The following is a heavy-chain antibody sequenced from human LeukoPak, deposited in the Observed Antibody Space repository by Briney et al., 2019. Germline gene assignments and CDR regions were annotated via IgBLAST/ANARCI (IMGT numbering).Heavy chain of an antibody. V-gene: IGHV1-69*13. Sequence: ASVKVSCKASGGTFSSYAISWVRQAPGQGLEWMGGIIPIFGTANYAQKFQGRVTITADESTSTAYMELSSLRSEDTAVYYCAGREYGSGSYQHFDYWGQGTLVTVSS. D-gene: IGHD3-10*01. CDR3: AGREYGSGSYQHFDY. CDR1: GGTFSSYA. J-gene: IGHJ4*02. CDR2: IIPIFGTA.